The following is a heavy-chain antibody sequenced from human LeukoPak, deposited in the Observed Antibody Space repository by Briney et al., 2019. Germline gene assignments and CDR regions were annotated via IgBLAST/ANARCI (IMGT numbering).Heavy chain of an antibody. J-gene: IGHJ5*02. D-gene: IGHD6-13*01. CDR1: GYTFTGYY. CDR2: INPNSGGT. Sequence: ASVKVSCKASGYTFTGYYMNWVRQAPGQGLEWMGWINPNSGGTNYAQKFQGRVTMARDTSISTAYMELSRLRSDDTAVYYCARGVYSSSWSDWFDPWGQGTLVTVSS. V-gene: IGHV1-2*02. CDR3: ARGVYSSSWSDWFDP.